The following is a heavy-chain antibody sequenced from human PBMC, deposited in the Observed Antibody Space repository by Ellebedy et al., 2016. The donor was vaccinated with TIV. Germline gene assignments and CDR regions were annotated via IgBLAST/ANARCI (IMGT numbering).Heavy chain of an antibody. CDR1: GFTFSSFW. J-gene: IGHJ4*02. Sequence: GESLKISCVASGFTFSSFWMTWVRQVPGKGLEWLGNINQDGTEKHYVESLKGRFTISRDNAKNSLFLQMNSLRAEDTAVYYCADPPTGFWGQGTLVTVSS. V-gene: IGHV3-7*03. CDR3: ADPPTGF. D-gene: IGHD3-10*01. CDR2: INQDGTEK.